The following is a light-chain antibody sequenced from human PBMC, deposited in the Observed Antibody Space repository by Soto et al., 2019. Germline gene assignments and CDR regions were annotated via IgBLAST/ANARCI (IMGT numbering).Light chain of an antibody. Sequence: EIVMTQSPATLSVSPGERATLSFSASQRVSKNFAWYQQKRGQAPRLLIYGASTRAAGIPARFSGSGSGTEFNLTISSLQSEDFAVYYCQQYYDWPLTFGGGTKVDIK. J-gene: IGKJ4*01. CDR3: QQYYDWPLT. CDR2: GAS. CDR1: QRVSKN. V-gene: IGKV3-15*01.